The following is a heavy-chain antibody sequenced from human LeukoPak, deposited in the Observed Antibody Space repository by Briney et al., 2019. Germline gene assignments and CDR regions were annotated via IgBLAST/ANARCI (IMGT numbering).Heavy chain of an antibody. CDR3: AKDPPYSSGWYLDY. Sequence: PGGSLRLSCAASGFTFSSYEMNWVRQAPGKGLEWVSYISSSGSTIYYADSVKGRFAISRDNSKNTLYLQMNSLRAEDTAVYYCAKDPPYSSGWYLDYWGQGTLVTVSS. CDR2: ISSSGSTI. J-gene: IGHJ4*02. D-gene: IGHD6-19*01. V-gene: IGHV3-48*03. CDR1: GFTFSSYE.